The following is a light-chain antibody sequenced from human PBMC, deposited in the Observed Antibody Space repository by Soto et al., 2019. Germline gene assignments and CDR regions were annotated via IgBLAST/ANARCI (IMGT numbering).Light chain of an antibody. CDR1: SSDVGAYNW. CDR3: SSYTNTTDVV. Sequence: QSALTQPASVSGSPGQWITISCTGTSSDVGAYNWVAWYQQHPGKAPKLMICDVNNRPSGVSNRFSGTKSGQTASPTISGLEAEDEGDYYCSSYTNTTDVVFGGGTKLTVL. J-gene: IGLJ2*01. CDR2: DVN. V-gene: IGLV2-14*03.